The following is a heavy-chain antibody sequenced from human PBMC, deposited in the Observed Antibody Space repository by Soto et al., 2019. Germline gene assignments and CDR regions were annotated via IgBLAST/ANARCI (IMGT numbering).Heavy chain of an antibody. CDR2: VSYSGTT. Sequence: QVQLQESGPGLVKPSETLSLTCTVSGGSITPYYWNWIRQPPGKGLEWIGSVSYSGTTNDNSSLRSRLPISVDTSKNQFSLELNSVTAADTAVYYCARNAHDWFDPWGQRTLVTVSS. V-gene: IGHV4-59*01. J-gene: IGHJ5*02. CDR3: ARNAHDWFDP. CDR1: GGSITPYY.